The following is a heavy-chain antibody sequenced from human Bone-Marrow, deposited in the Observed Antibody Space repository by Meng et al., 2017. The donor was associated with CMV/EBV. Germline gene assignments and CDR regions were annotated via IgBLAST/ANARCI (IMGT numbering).Heavy chain of an antibody. Sequence: GETLKISCAASGFTFSSYGMHWVRQAPGKGLEWVAFIRYDGSNKYYADSVKGRFTISRDNSKNTLYLQMNSLRAEDTAVYYCARSTRVYSNYVKEDYWGQGTLVTVSS. CDR1: GFTFSSYG. J-gene: IGHJ4*02. CDR3: ARSTRVYSNYVKEDY. D-gene: IGHD4-11*01. CDR2: IRYDGSNK. V-gene: IGHV3-30*02.